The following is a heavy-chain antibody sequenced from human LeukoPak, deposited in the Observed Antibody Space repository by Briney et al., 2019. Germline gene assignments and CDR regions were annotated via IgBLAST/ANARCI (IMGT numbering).Heavy chain of an antibody. CDR2: LYSDVST. CDR3: ARMNSGTYFDY. V-gene: IGHV3-53*04. CDR1: GFTVSSNY. J-gene: IGHJ4*02. D-gene: IGHD1-26*01. Sequence: GGSLRLSCAASGFTVSSNYMSWVRQAPGKGLEWVSVLYSDVSTYYADSVKGRFTISRLNSKNTLYLQMNSLRAEDTAVYYCARMNSGTYFDYWGQGTLVSASS.